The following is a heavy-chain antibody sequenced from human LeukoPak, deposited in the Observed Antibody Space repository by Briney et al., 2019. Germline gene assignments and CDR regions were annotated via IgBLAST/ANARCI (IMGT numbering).Heavy chain of an antibody. CDR1: GDSISSGDYY. V-gene: IGHV4-30-4*01. J-gene: IGHJ4*02. CDR3: ARYYCSSSACPGIDS. CDR2: IDYSGNT. Sequence: PSQTLSLTCTVSGDSISSGDYYWSWIRQPPGKGLEWTGYIDYSGNTYYNPSLRSRLTISTNTSKNQFSLKLTSVTAADTAVYYCARYYCSSSACPGIDSWGQGTLVTVSS. D-gene: IGHD2-2*01.